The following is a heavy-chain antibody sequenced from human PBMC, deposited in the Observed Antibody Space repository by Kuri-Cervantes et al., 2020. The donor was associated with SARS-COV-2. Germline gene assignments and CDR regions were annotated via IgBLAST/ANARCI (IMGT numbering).Heavy chain of an antibody. D-gene: IGHD6-13*01. J-gene: IGHJ3*02. CDR2: VYYTGST. CDR3: ARAAAGTRFGFGDAFDI. Sequence: GSLRLSCTVSGGSISSSSYYWSWIRQPPGKGLEWLGYVYYTGSTNYNPSLKSRVTISLDTSKNQFSLKLSSVTAADTAVYYCARAAAGTRFGFGDAFDIWGQGTMVTVSS. V-gene: IGHV4-61*01. CDR1: GGSISSSSYY.